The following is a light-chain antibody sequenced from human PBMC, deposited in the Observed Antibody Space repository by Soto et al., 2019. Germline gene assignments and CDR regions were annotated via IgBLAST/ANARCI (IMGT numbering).Light chain of an antibody. Sequence: QSALTQPAPVSGSPGQSITISCTGTSSDVGGYNYVSWYQQHPGKAPKLMIYDVSNRASGVSNRFSGSKSGNTASLTISGLQAEDEADYYCISYTSSSTLYVFGTGTKLTVL. CDR2: DVS. CDR3: ISYTSSSTLYV. J-gene: IGLJ1*01. V-gene: IGLV2-14*01. CDR1: SSDVGGYNY.